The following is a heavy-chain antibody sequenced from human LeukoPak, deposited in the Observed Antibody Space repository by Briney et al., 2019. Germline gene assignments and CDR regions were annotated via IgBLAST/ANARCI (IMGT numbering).Heavy chain of an antibody. CDR1: GFTVSSNF. J-gene: IGHJ5*02. CDR3: ARDPNYSP. V-gene: IGHV3-53*01. Sequence: PGGSLRLSCAASGFTVSSNFMSWVRQAPGKGLEWVSVIYSGGSTYYADSVKGRFTISRDNSKNTLYLHMNSLRAEDTAVYYCARDPNYSPWGQGTLVTASS. D-gene: IGHD3-10*01. CDR2: IYSGGST.